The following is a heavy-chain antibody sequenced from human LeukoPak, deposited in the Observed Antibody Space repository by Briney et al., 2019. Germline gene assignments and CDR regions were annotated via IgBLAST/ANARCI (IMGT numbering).Heavy chain of an antibody. D-gene: IGHD2-2*02. CDR3: ARDHTYYFDY. V-gene: IGHV3-48*01. Sequence: DGSLRLSCAASGFTFSSYNMNWVRQAPGKGLEWVSYISRSSSSIYYADSVKGRFTISRDNAKNSVYLQMNSLTAEDTAVYYCARDHTYYFDYWGQGTPVSVSS. J-gene: IGHJ4*02. CDR2: ISRSSSSI. CDR1: GFTFSSYN.